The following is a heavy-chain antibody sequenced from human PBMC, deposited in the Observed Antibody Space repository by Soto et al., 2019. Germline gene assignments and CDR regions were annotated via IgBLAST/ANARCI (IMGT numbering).Heavy chain of an antibody. D-gene: IGHD3-10*01. CDR2: IRGSGGGT. V-gene: IGHV3-23*01. CDR1: GFPFSMFA. Sequence: GESLKISCAASGFPFSMFAMNWVRQAPGKGLEWVSGIRGSGGGTYYADSVKGRFTISRDDSRNMLYLEMNTLRGEDTAVYYCAKASGRVHYGMHVWGQGTTVPVYS. J-gene: IGHJ6*02. CDR3: AKASGRVHYGMHV.